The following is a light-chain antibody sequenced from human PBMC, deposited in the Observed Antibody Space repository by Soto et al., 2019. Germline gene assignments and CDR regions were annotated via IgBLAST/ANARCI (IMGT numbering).Light chain of an antibody. J-gene: IGKJ4*01. CDR1: QGIGTA. CDR2: DAS. V-gene: IGKV1-13*02. Sequence: IQLTQSPSTLSASVGDRVTITCRASQGIGTALAWYHQRPGNSPDLLVYDASTLQSGVPSRFSGSGSETDFSLTISCLQPEDYGDYYCQQFNTTPLTFGGGTRVVIK. CDR3: QQFNTTPLT.